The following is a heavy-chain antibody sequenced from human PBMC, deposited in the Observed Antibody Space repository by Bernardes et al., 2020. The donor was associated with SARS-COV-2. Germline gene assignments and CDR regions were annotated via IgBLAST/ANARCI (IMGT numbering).Heavy chain of an antibody. CDR1: GFTFSSYS. CDR2: ISSSSSYI. Sequence: GGSLRLSCAASGFTFSSYSMNWVRQAPGKGLEWVSSISSSSSYIYYADSVKGRFTISRDNAKNSLYLQMNSLRAEDTAVYYCARDQGSGSRSTKFFQYWGQGTLVTVSS. J-gene: IGHJ1*01. D-gene: IGHD1-26*01. CDR3: ARDQGSGSRSTKFFQY. V-gene: IGHV3-21*01.